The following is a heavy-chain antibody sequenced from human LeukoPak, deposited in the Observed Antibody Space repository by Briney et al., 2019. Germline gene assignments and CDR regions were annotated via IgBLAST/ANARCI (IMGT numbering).Heavy chain of an antibody. CDR2: ISAYNGNT. Sequence: GASVKVSCKASGYTFTSYGISWVRQAPGQGLEWMGWISAYNGNTNYAQKLQGRATMTTDTSTSTAYMELRSLRSDDTAVYYCARAAPRYYDFWSGYFSGYYYYMDVWGKGTTVTVSS. CDR1: GYTFTSYG. J-gene: IGHJ6*03. V-gene: IGHV1-18*01. CDR3: ARAAPRYYDFWSGYFSGYYYYMDV. D-gene: IGHD3-3*01.